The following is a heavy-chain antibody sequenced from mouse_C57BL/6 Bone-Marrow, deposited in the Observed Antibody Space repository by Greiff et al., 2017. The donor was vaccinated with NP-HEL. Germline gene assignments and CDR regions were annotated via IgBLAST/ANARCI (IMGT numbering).Heavy chain of an antibody. CDR2: IYPRSGNT. CDR1: GYTFTSYG. D-gene: IGHD1-3*01. CDR3: ARRDNFAY. Sequence: VKLVESGAELARPGASVKLSCKASGYTFTSYGISWVKQRTGQGLEWIGEIYPRSGNTYYNEKFKGKATLTADKSSSTAYMELRSLTSEDSAVYFCARRDNFAYWGQGTLVTVSA. J-gene: IGHJ3*01. V-gene: IGHV1-81*01.